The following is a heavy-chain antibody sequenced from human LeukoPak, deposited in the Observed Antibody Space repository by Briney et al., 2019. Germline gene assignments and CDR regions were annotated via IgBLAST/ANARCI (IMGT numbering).Heavy chain of an antibody. Sequence: ASVKVSCKASGYTFTSYYMHWVRQAPGQGLEWMGIINPSGGSTSYAQKFQGRVTTTRDTSTSTVYMELSSLRSEDTAVYYCARDALASDKNAKGWFDPWGQGTLVTVSS. CDR2: INPSGGST. V-gene: IGHV1-46*01. J-gene: IGHJ5*02. CDR1: GYTFTSYY. CDR3: ARDALASDKNAKGWFDP. D-gene: IGHD2-15*01.